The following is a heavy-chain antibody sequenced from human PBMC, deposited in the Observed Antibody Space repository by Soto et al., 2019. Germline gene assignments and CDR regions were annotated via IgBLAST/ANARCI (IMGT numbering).Heavy chain of an antibody. D-gene: IGHD1-26*01. CDR2: IWYDGSNK. Sequence: GGSLRLSCAASGFTFSSYGMHWVRQAPGKGLEWVAVIWYDGSNKYYADSVKGRFTISRDNSKNTLYLQMNSLRAEDTAVYYCARDWAVGATIGAFDIWGQGTMVTVSS. J-gene: IGHJ3*02. CDR1: GFTFSSYG. V-gene: IGHV3-33*01. CDR3: ARDWAVGATIGAFDI.